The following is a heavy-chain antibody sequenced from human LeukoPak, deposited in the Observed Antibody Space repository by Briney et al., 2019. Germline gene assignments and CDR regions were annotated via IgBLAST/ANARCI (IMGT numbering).Heavy chain of an antibody. V-gene: IGHV1-69*13. CDR2: IIPIFGTA. CDR3: ARDTWSGYYKSKGGGFDY. D-gene: IGHD3-3*01. CDR1: GGTFSSYA. J-gene: IGHJ4*02. Sequence: SVKVSCKASGGTFSSYAISWVRQAPGQGLEWMGGIIPIFGTANYAQKFQGRVTITADESTSTAYMELSSLRSEDTAVYYCARDTWSGYYKSKGGGFDYWGQGTLVTVSS.